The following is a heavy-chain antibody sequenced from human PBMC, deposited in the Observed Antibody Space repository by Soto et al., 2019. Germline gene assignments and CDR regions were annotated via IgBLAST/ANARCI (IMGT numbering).Heavy chain of an antibody. D-gene: IGHD6-19*01. CDR1: GGSISSYY. CDR3: ARAGSGWSTAPYDY. V-gene: IGHV4-59*01. CDR2: IYYSEST. J-gene: IGHJ4*02. Sequence: ASETLSLTCTVSGGSISSYYWSWIRQPPGKGLEWIGYIYYSESTNYNPSLKSQVTISVDTSKNQFSLKLSSVTAAATAVYYCARAGSGWSTAPYDYWGQGTLVTVSS.